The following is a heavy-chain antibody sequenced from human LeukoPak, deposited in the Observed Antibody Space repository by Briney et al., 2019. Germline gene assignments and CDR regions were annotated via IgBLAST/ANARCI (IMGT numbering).Heavy chain of an antibody. D-gene: IGHD6-13*01. V-gene: IGHV4-59*08. J-gene: IGHJ6*03. Sequence: SETLSLTCTVSGGSISSYYWSWIRQPPGKGLGWIGYISYSGSTNYNPSLKSRVTISVDMSKNQFSLKLNSVTAADTAVYYCARLTGQQLVQDYYMDVWGKGTTVTVSS. CDR1: GGSISSYY. CDR2: ISYSGST. CDR3: ARLTGQQLVQDYYMDV.